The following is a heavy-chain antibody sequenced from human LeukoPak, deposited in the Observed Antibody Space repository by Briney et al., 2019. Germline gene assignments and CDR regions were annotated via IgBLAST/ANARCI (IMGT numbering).Heavy chain of an antibody. V-gene: IGHV3-23*01. J-gene: IGHJ4*02. CDR3: AKDSPLQYCSSTSCLERGYYFDY. CDR2: ISGSGGST. CDR1: GFTFSSYA. Sequence: GGSLRLSCAASGFTFSSYAMSWVRQAPGKGLEWVSAISGSGGSTYYADSVKGRFTISRDNSKNTLYLQMNSLRAEDTAVYYCAKDSPLQYCSSTSCLERGYYFDYWGQGTLVTVSS. D-gene: IGHD2-2*01.